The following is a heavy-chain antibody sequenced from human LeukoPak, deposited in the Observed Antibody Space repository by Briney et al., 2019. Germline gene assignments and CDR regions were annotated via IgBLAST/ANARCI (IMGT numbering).Heavy chain of an antibody. J-gene: IGHJ5*02. Sequence: PSGTLSLTCAVSGGSISSSNWWSWVRQPAGKGLEWIGEIYHSGSTNYNPSLKSRVTISVDKSKNQFSLKLSSVTAADTAVYYCASDFRTDILTGCSTWGQGTLVTVSS. D-gene: IGHD3-9*01. CDR3: ASDFRTDILTGCST. V-gene: IGHV4-4*02. CDR2: IYHSGST. CDR1: GGSISSSNW.